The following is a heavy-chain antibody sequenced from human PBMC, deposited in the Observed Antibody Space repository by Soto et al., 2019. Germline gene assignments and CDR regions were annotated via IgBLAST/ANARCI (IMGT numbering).Heavy chain of an antibody. CDR3: ARRRWGGYVVDI. D-gene: IGHD5-12*01. CDR1: GYTFTSYD. V-gene: IGHV1-8*01. CDR2: MNPNSVDT. J-gene: IGHJ6*04. Sequence: RASVKVSCKTSGYTFTSYDINWVRQATGQGLEWMGWMNPNSVDTGYAQRFQGRLTMTRNTSISTAYMELSSLRSEDTAVYYCARRRWGGYVVDIWDKGTTVTVSS.